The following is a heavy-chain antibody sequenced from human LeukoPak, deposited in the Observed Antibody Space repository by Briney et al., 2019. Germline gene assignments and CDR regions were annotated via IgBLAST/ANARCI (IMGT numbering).Heavy chain of an antibody. CDR2: IYGRAST. V-gene: IGHV4-38-2*01. J-gene: IGHJ4*02. Sequence: SETLSLTCAVSGYSLGKNYYRGWIRQSPGKGLEWIGRIYGRASTSYNPSLMNRVTMSVDTSKNHFSLQLTTVTAADTAVYYCARYDSRGSASTKFDYWGPGIQVTVCS. CDR3: ARYDSRGSASTKFDY. D-gene: IGHD3-3*01. CDR1: GYSLGKNYY.